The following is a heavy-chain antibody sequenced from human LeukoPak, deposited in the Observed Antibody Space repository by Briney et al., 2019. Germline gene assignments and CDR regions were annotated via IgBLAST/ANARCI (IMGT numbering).Heavy chain of an antibody. CDR2: ISGGGGST. V-gene: IGHV3-23*01. CDR3: AKGIGGVIVKSLLHSAFDI. Sequence: GGSLRLSCAASGFTSSSYAMSWVRQAPGKGLEWVSGISGGGGSTYYADSVKGRFTISRDNSRNTLYLQMNSLRGEDTAVYYCAKGIGGVIVKSLLHSAFDIWGQGTMVTVSS. D-gene: IGHD3-16*02. CDR1: GFTSSSYA. J-gene: IGHJ3*02.